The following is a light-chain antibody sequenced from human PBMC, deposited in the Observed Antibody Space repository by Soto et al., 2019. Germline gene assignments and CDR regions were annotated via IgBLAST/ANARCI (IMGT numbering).Light chain of an antibody. CDR1: QGVDSKH. CDR2: AAS. Sequence: EIALTQSPGTLSLSPGEGATLSCRASQGVDSKHLAWYQQKPGQAPRLLIYAASSRATGIPDRFGGSGSGTDFTLSISRLETEDFAVYYCQQYGNSPGISFGQGTRLEIK. V-gene: IGKV3-20*01. J-gene: IGKJ5*01. CDR3: QQYGNSPGIS.